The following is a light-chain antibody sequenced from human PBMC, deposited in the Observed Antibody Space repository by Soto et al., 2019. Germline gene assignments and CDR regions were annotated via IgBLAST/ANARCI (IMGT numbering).Light chain of an antibody. V-gene: IGKV3-15*01. J-gene: IGKJ4*02. CDR1: QSVSSN. CDR3: QQYISWPLT. Sequence: EIVMTQSPATLSVSPGERATLSCRASQSVSSNLAWYQQKPGQAPSLLIYGASTRASGTPARFSGSGSGTEFTLTISSLQSEDFAAYYCQQYISWPLTFGGGTKVEIK. CDR2: GAS.